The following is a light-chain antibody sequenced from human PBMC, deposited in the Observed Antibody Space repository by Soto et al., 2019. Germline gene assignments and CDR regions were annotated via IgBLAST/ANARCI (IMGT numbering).Light chain of an antibody. CDR3: HQYYDWPPWT. CDR2: ATS. Sequence: ETLLTQSPATLSMSPGETATLSCRASQSVSNSLAWYRQRPGQPPSLLIYATSTRATGVPARFTGSGSGTEFTLIISSLQSEDFAVYYCHQYYDWPPWTFGQGTKVEI. V-gene: IGKV3-15*01. J-gene: IGKJ1*01. CDR1: QSVSNS.